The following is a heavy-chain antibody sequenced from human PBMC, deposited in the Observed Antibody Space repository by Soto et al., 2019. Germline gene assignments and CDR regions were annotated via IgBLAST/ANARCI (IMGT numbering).Heavy chain of an antibody. J-gene: IGHJ4*02. V-gene: IGHV4-30-4*01. CDR3: ARGRQTWIQLLDY. Sequence: SETLSLTCTFSGGSIISGDYYWIWIRQPPGKGLEWIGYIYYSGSTYYNPSLKSRVTISVDTSKNQFSLKLSSVTAADTAVYYCARGRQTWIQLLDYWGQGTLVTVSS. D-gene: IGHD5-18*01. CDR1: GGSIISGDYY. CDR2: IYYSGST.